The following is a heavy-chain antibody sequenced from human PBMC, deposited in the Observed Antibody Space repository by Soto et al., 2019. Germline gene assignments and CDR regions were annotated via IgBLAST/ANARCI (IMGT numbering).Heavy chain of an antibody. CDR3: ARAFDGGNSFYFDY. V-gene: IGHV4-31*03. Sequence: SETLSLTCTVSGGSISSGGYYWSWIRQHPGKGLEWIGYIYYSGSTYYNPSLKSRVTISVDTSKNQFSLKLSSVTAADTAVYYCARAFDGGNSFYFDYWGQGTLVTVSS. J-gene: IGHJ4*02. CDR1: GGSISSGGYY. CDR2: IYYSGST. D-gene: IGHD2-21*02.